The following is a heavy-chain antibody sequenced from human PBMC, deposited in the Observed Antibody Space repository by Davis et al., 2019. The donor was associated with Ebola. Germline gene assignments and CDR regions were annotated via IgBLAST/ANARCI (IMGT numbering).Heavy chain of an antibody. Sequence: SLKGRFTISRDNAKNSLYLQMNSLRAEDTAVYYCTRDNLYYYDTSGYHDVFDMWGQGTMVTVSS. J-gene: IGHJ3*02. D-gene: IGHD3-22*01. V-gene: IGHV3-21*01. CDR3: TRDNLYYYDTSGYHDVFDM.